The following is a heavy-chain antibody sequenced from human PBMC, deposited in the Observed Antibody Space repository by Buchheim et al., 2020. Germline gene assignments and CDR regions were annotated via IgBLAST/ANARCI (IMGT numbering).Heavy chain of an antibody. V-gene: IGHV3-30*04. Sequence: QVQVVESGGGVVHPGRSLRLSCVVSGLAFSSSAFHWVRQAPGKGLEWVAVISSDAKTIFYGDSVQGRFIISRDDSRDTVFLQLNSLRLEDSAVYFCAASTKTAAGDTWGQGTL. J-gene: IGHJ4*02. D-gene: IGHD6-13*01. CDR1: GLAFSSSA. CDR3: AASTKTAAGDT. CDR2: ISSDAKTI.